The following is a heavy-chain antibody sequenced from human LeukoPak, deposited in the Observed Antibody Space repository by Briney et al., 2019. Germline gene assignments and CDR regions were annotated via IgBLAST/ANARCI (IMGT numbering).Heavy chain of an antibody. D-gene: IGHD3-22*01. CDR2: INTNTGNP. Sequence: ASVKVSCKASGGTFSSYGISWVRQAPGQGLEWMGWINTNTGNPTYAQGFTGRFVFSLDTSVSTAYLQISSLKAEDTAVYYCAREGNYYDSSGYYRPFDYWGQGTLVTVSS. CDR1: GGTFSSYG. J-gene: IGHJ4*02. CDR3: AREGNYYDSSGYYRPFDY. V-gene: IGHV7-4-1*02.